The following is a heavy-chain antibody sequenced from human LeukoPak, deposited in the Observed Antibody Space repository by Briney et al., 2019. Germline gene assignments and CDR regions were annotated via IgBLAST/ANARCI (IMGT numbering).Heavy chain of an antibody. Sequence: PGGSLRLSCAASGFTFSSYVMHWVRRAPGKGLEYVSAISGNGGSTYYANSVKGRFTISRDNSKNTLYLQMGSLRAEVMAVYYCARGAIVGATLSAFDIWGQGAMVTVSS. CDR3: ARGAIVGATLSAFDI. D-gene: IGHD1-26*01. CDR1: GFTFSSYV. J-gene: IGHJ3*02. CDR2: ISGNGGST. V-gene: IGHV3-64*01.